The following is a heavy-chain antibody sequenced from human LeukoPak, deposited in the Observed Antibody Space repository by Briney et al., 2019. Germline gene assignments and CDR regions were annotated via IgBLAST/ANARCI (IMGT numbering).Heavy chain of an antibody. D-gene: IGHD5-18*01. V-gene: IGHV3-30*18. J-gene: IGHJ4*02. CDR2: ISYDGSNK. CDR3: AKVDVDTAMVGFFDY. CDR1: GFTFSSYG. Sequence: PGRSLRLSCAASGFTFSSYGMHWVRQAPGKGLEWVAVISYDGSNKYYADSVKGRFTISRDNSKNTLYLQMNSLRAEDTAVYYCAKVDVDTAMVGFFDYWGQGTLVTVSS.